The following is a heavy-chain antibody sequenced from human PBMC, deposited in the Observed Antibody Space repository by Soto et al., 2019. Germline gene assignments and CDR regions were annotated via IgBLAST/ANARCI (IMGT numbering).Heavy chain of an antibody. J-gene: IGHJ6*02. D-gene: IGHD2-15*01. CDR3: ARDQEVVAATLSYYYGMDV. CDR1: GYTFTSYA. Sequence: ASVKVSCKASGYTFTSYAMHWVRQAPGQRLEWMGWINAGNGNTKYSQKFQGRVTITRDTSASTAYMELSSLRSEDTAMYYCARDQEVVAATLSYYYGMDVWGQGTTVTVSS. V-gene: IGHV1-3*01. CDR2: INAGNGNT.